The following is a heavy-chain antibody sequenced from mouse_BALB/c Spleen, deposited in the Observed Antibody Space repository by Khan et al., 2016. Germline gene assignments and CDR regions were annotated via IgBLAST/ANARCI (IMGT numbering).Heavy chain of an antibody. J-gene: IGHJ1*01. D-gene: IGHD2-12*01. V-gene: IGHV1-37*01. CDR1: GYSFTGYF. CDR2: INPYNGDT. Sequence: VQLQQSGPELVKPGASVKISCKASGYSFTGYFMNWVKQSHGKSLEWIGRINPYNGDTVYNQKFKGTATLTADKSSSTAHLELLSLTSEDSAVYYCGRGENDVNWFFDVWGAGTTVTVSS. CDR3: GRGENDVNWFFDV.